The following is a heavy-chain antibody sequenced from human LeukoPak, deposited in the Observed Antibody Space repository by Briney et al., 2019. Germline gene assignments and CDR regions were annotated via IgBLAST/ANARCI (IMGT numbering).Heavy chain of an antibody. J-gene: IGHJ4*02. Sequence: SETLSLTCAVYGGSFSGYYWSWIRQPPGKGLEWIGEINHSGSTYYNPSLKSRVTISVDTSKNQFSLKLISVTAADTAVYYCARHVGIAAAGSRFDYWGQGTLVTVSS. CDR3: ARHVGIAAAGSRFDY. CDR1: GGSFSGYY. D-gene: IGHD6-13*01. V-gene: IGHV4-34*01. CDR2: INHSGST.